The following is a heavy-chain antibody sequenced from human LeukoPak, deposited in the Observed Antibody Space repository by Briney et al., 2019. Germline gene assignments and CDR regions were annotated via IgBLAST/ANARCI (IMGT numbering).Heavy chain of an antibody. CDR2: IYYSGST. D-gene: IGHD3-22*01. CDR3: ARGHPRTYYYDSSGYHPADAFDI. V-gene: IGHV4-30-4*01. Sequence: PSETLSLTCTVSGGSISSGDYYWSWIRQPPGKGLDWIGYIYYSGSTYYNPSLKSRVTISVDTSKNQFSLKLSSVTAADTAVYYCARGHPRTYYYDSSGYHPADAFDIWGQGTMVTVSS. CDR1: GGSISSGDYY. J-gene: IGHJ3*02.